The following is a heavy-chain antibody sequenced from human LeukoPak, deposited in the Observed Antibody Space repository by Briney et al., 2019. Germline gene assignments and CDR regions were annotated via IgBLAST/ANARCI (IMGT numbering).Heavy chain of an antibody. CDR2: ISYDGSNK. V-gene: IGHV3-30*18. D-gene: IGHD2-2*01. Sequence: PGGSLRLSCAASGFTFSSYGMHWVRQAPGKGLEWVAVISYDGSNKYYADSVKGRFTISRDNSKNTLYLQMNSLRAEDTAVYYCAKAIYCSSTSCYHILDYWGQGTLVTVSS. CDR3: AKAIYCSSTSCYHILDY. J-gene: IGHJ4*02. CDR1: GFTFSSYG.